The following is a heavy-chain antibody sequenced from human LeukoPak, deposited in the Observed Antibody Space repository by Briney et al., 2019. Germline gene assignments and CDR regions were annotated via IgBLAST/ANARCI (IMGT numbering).Heavy chain of an antibody. CDR1: GYTFTGYY. J-gene: IGHJ4*02. V-gene: IGHV1-2*02. Sequence: EASVKVSCKASGYTFTGYYIHWVRQAPGQGLEWMGWISPHSGGTNYAQKFQGGVTMTRDTSITTAYMELSSLRSDDTAVYYCARDVGEYCSSTDCYASHYWGQGTLVTVSS. CDR2: ISPHSGGT. D-gene: IGHD2-2*01. CDR3: ARDVGEYCSSTDCYASHY.